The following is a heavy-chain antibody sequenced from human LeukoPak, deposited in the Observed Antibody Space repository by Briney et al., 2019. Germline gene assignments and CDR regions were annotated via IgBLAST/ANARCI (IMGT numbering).Heavy chain of an antibody. D-gene: IGHD4/OR15-4a*01. J-gene: IGHJ4*02. CDR1: GFNFEIYS. Sequence: GGSLRLSCEASGFNFEIYSMNWVRQAPGKGLEWVSSISSSSNFIYYADSVKGRFTIPRDNAKNSLYLQMSSLRVEDTAVYYCARDATLVAFDYWGQGTLVSVSS. CDR2: ISSSSNFI. V-gene: IGHV3-21*01. CDR3: ARDATLVAFDY.